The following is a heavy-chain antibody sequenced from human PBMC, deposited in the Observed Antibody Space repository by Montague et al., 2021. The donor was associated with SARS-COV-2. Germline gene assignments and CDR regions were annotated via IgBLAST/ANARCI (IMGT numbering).Heavy chain of an antibody. J-gene: IGHJ4*02. Sequence: SETLSLTCAVSGGSISSSNWWSWVRQPPGKGLEWIGEIYHSGSTNYNPSLKSRVTISVDKTKNQLSLKLSSVTAADTAVHYCSSRGAGWFGSNPERFDYWGQGTLVTVSS. CDR1: GGSISSSNW. CDR3: SSRGAGWFGSNPERFDY. CDR2: IYHSGST. D-gene: IGHD3-10*01. V-gene: IGHV4-4*02.